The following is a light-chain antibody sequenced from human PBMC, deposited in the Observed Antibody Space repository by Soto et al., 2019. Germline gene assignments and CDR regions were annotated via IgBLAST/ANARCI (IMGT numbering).Light chain of an antibody. CDR1: QTIYSN. CDR3: QQYGGSPRT. CDR2: RAS. J-gene: IGKJ1*01. V-gene: IGKV3-15*01. Sequence: IQMTQSPATLSVSPGERATLSCRASQTIYSNVAWYQQRPGQAPRLLIYRASARATGIPARFSGSGSGTEFTLTIGSLQSEDSAVYYCQQYGGSPRTFGQGTKVDIK.